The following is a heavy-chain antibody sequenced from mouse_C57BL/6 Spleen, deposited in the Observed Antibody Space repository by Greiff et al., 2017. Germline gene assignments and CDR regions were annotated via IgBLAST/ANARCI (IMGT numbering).Heavy chain of an antibody. CDR2: IRYDGSN. CDR3: AREGDYRSNYGMDY. J-gene: IGHJ4*01. CDR1: GYSITSGYY. D-gene: IGHD2-14*01. V-gene: IGHV3-6*01. Sequence: EVKLQESGPGLVKPSPSLSLTCSVTGYSITSGYYWNWIRQFPRNKLEWMGYIRYDGSNNYNPSLKNRISITHDTSKNQFFLKLNSVTTEDTATCYGAREGDYRSNYGMDYWGQGTSVTVSS.